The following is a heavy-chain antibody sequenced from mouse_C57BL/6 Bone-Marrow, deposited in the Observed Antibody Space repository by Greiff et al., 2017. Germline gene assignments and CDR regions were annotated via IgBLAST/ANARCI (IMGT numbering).Heavy chain of an antibody. V-gene: IGHV1-5*01. CDR3: TRGLVRYYAMDY. J-gene: IGHJ4*01. CDR1: GYTFTSYW. D-gene: IGHD1-1*01. Sequence: VQLQQSGTVLARPGASVKMSCKTSGYTFTSYWMHWVKQRPGQGLEWIGAIYPGNSDTSYNQKFKGKAKLTAVTPASTAYMELSSLTTEDSAVYCSTRGLVRYYAMDYWGQGTSVTVSS. CDR2: IYPGNSDT.